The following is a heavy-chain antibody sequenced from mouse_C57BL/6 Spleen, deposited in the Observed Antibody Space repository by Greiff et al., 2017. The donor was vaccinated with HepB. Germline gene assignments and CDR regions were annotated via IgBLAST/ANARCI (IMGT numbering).Heavy chain of an antibody. J-gene: IGHJ4*01. Sequence: QVQLKESGAELVKPGASVKISCKASGYAFSSYWMNWVKQRPGKGLEWIGQIYPGDGDTNYNGKFKGKATLTADKSSSTAYMQLSSLTSEDSAVYFCARGGGHDVYAMDYWGQGTSVTVSS. D-gene: IGHD2-2*01. CDR2: IYPGDGDT. V-gene: IGHV1-80*01. CDR3: ARGGGHDVYAMDY. CDR1: GYAFSSYW.